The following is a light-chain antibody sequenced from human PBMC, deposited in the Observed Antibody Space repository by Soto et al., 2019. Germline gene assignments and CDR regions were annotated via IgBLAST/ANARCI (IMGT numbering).Light chain of an antibody. CDR1: SSDLTYNS. Sequence: ALTQPASVSGSLGQSISISCTEDSSDLTYNSVSWYQHHPHKAPKLIIYDVSYRPSGVSTRFSGSQSAGSASLTISGLQAEDEADYYCSSSTPTRGLVFGSGTKVTVL. V-gene: IGLV2-14*01. J-gene: IGLJ1*01. CDR3: SSSTPTRGLV. CDR2: DVS.